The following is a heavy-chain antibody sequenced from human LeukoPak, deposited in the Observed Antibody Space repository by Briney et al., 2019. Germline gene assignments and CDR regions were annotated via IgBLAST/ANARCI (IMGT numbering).Heavy chain of an antibody. CDR2: IKRKTDGGTT. V-gene: IGHV3-15*07. CDR3: TTGNWGPH. D-gene: IGHD7-27*01. CDR1: GFTFNDAW. J-gene: IGHJ4*02. Sequence: GGSLRLSGAASGFTFNDAWMNWVRQAPGKGLEWVGRIKRKTDGGTTDYAAPVKGRFTISRDDSKNTLYLQMNSLKTEDTAVYYCTTGNWGPHWGQGTLVTVSS.